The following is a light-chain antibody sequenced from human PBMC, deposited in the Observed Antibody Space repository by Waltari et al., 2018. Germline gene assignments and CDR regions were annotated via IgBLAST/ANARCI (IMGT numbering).Light chain of an antibody. Sequence: QAGLTQPPSVSKGLGQTATLTCTGNSNNVGDLGTSWLQQHQGRPPKLLSYRNDNRPPGLSERFSASRSGNTASLTIAGLQPEDEADYYCSAWDSSLSVWVFGGGTKLTVL. CDR1: SNNVGDLG. CDR3: SAWDSSLSVWV. V-gene: IGLV10-54*01. CDR2: RND. J-gene: IGLJ3*02.